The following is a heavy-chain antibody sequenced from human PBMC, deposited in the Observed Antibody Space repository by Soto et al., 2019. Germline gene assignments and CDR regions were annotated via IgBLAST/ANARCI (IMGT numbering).Heavy chain of an antibody. V-gene: IGHV3-23*01. CDR3: AKDRVHYYGSGSSVRLTPLRPSFQH. CDR1: GFTFSSYA. J-gene: IGHJ1*01. Sequence: GGSLRLSCAASGFTFSSYAMSWVRQAPGKGLEWVSAISGSGGSTYYADSVKGRFTISRDNSKNTLYLQMNSLRAEDTAVYYCAKDRVHYYGSGSSVRLTPLRPSFQHRCQGNLVTVSS. CDR2: ISGSGGST. D-gene: IGHD3-10*01.